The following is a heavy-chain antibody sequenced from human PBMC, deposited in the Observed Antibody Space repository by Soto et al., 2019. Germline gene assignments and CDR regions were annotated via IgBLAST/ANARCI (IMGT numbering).Heavy chain of an antibody. V-gene: IGHV2-5*01. CDR1: GFSFTTAGVA. CDR2: IYYNDDR. CDR3: AHSDGGYEIIYFDF. D-gene: IGHD5-12*01. J-gene: IGHJ4*02. Sequence: KESSPTLVKPTQTLTLTCTFSGFSFTTAGVAVGWIRQTPGGALEWLTLIYYNDDRRFSPSLKTRLTITGDTSKNQVVLSLTNVDPGDTATYFCAHSDGGYEIIYFDFWGQGIPVTVSS.